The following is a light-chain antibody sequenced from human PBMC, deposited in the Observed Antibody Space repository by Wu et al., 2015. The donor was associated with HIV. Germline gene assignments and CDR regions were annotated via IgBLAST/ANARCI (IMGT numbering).Light chain of an antibody. CDR3: QQYASSIT. Sequence: EIVLTQSPGTLSLSPGERATLSCRASQSVRVNYLAWYQQKPGQAPRVLIYGASSRATGIPDRFSGRGSGTDFTLTISRLEPEDSAVYYCQQYASSITFGQGTRLEIK. CDR2: GAS. CDR1: QSVRVNY. J-gene: IGKJ5*01. V-gene: IGKV3-20*01.